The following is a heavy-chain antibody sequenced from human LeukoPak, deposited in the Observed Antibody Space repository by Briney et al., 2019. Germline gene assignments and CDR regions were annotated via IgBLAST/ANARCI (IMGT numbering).Heavy chain of an antibody. Sequence: SETLSLTCAVSGGSISSSSYYWGWIRQPPGKGLEWIGSIYYSGSTYYNPSLKSRVTISVDTSKNQFSLKLSSVTAADTAVYYCTRDQRSGYSGYDYYYYYYMDVWGKGTTVTVSS. CDR3: TRDQRSGYSGYDYYYYYYMDV. V-gene: IGHV4-39*07. CDR1: GGSISSSSYY. D-gene: IGHD5-12*01. CDR2: IYYSGST. J-gene: IGHJ6*03.